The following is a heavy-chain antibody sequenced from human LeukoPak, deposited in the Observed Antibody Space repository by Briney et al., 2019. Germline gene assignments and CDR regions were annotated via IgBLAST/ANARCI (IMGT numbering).Heavy chain of an antibody. CDR3: ARHVAFDYSSGWTYDWFDP. D-gene: IGHD6-19*01. CDR1: GGSISSYY. V-gene: IGHV4-4*09. J-gene: IGHJ5*02. Sequence: PSDNLSFTCTVPGGSISSYYWSWIRQPQGKGLEWIGYIYTSGSTNYNPSLKSRVTISVDTSKNQFSLKLSSVTAAATAVYYCARHVAFDYSSGWTYDWFDPWGQGTLVTVSS. CDR2: IYTSGST.